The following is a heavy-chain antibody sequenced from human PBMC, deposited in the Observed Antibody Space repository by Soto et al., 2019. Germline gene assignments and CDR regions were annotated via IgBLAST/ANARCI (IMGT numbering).Heavy chain of an antibody. J-gene: IGHJ3*02. D-gene: IGHD3-22*01. CDR2: ISYDGSNT. V-gene: IGHV3-30-3*01. CDR3: ARVETSRAWVQHDSSGYYRMGSIDI. CDR1: GVSFSSYA. Sequence: PGGSLRLSCAASGVSFSSYALPWVRLVPGKGLEWVAVISYDGSNTYYADSVKGRFTISRDKSKNTLYLQMNSLRAEDTAVYYCARVETSRAWVQHDSSGYYRMGSIDIWSQGTMVTVSS.